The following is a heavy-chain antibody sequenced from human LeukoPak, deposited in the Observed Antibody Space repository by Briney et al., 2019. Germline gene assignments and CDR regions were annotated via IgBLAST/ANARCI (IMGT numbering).Heavy chain of an antibody. CDR2: IKRDGSEK. CDR1: GFTFSSYW. V-gene: IGHV3-7*04. CDR3: AREVPGGDTALDY. Sequence: GGSLRLSCAASGFTFSSYWMSWVRQAPGKGLEWEADIKRDGSEKYYVDSVKGRFTISRDNAENSLYLQVNSLRAEDTAVYFCAREVPGGDTALDYWGQGTLVTVSS. D-gene: IGHD1-26*01. J-gene: IGHJ4*02.